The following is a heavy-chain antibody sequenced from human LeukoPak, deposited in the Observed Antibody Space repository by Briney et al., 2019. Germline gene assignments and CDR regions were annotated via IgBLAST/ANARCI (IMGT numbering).Heavy chain of an antibody. D-gene: IGHD2-8*01. CDR1: GGSISSGSYY. CDR3: ARDGCTNGVCPRAFDI. J-gene: IGHJ3*02. V-gene: IGHV4-61*02. Sequence: SETLSLTCTVSGGSISSGSYYWSWIRQPAGKGLEWIGRIYTSGSTNYNPSLKSRVTMSLDTSKNQFSLKLSSVTAADTAVYYCARDGCTNGVCPRAFDIWGQGTMVTVSS. CDR2: IYTSGST.